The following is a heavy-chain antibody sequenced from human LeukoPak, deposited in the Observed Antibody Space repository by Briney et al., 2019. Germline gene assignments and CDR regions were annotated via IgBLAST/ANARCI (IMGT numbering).Heavy chain of an antibody. D-gene: IGHD3-16*01. V-gene: IGHV3-48*04. CDR1: GFTFSSYS. Sequence: PGGSLRLSCAASGFTFSSYSMNWVRQAPGKGLEWVSSISSSGSTIYYADSVKGRFTISRDNAKNSLYLQMNSLRAEDTAVYYCARDGLTTFLHWGQGTLVTVSS. CDR3: ARDGLTTFLH. CDR2: ISSSGSTI. J-gene: IGHJ4*02.